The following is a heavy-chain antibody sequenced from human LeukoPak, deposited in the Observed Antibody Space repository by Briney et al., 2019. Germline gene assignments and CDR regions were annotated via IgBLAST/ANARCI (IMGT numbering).Heavy chain of an antibody. CDR1: GYTFTSYG. V-gene: IGHV1-18*01. CDR3: ASHRGYSYGYIGSDFDY. D-gene: IGHD5-18*01. J-gene: IGHJ4*02. CDR2: ISAYNGNT. Sequence: ASVKVSCKASGYTFTSYGISWVRRAPGQGLEWMGWISAYNGNTNYAQKLQGRVTTTTDTSTSTAYMELRSLRSDDTAVYYCASHRGYSYGYIGSDFDYWGQGTLVTVSS.